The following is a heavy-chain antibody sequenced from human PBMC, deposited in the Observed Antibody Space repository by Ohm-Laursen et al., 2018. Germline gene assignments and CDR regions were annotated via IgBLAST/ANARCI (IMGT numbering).Heavy chain of an antibody. Sequence: SDTLSLTCTVYGESFSGSYCNWIRQPPGKGLEWIGEINHRGTTNYKSSLKSRVTISVDTSKNQFSLKLSSVTAADTAVYYCARGRKLSYVDRAYNWFDPWGQGTLVTVSS. CDR3: ARGRKLSYVDRAYNWFDP. J-gene: IGHJ5*02. CDR2: INHRGTT. D-gene: IGHD2-2*01. V-gene: IGHV4-34*01. CDR1: GESFSGSY.